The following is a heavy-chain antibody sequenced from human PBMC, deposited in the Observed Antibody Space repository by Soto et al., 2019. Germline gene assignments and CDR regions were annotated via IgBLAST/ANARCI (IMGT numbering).Heavy chain of an antibody. CDR2: INPDGSRI. CDR3: LTSGGY. D-gene: IGHD1-26*01. CDR1: GLTFSSHW. J-gene: IGHJ4*01. Sequence: EVPVVESGGGLVQPGGSLRLSCAVSGLTFSSHWMNWVRQAPGIGLEWVANINPDGSRIYYVDSVKGRFAISRDDAKNSAFLQMNSLRVEDTALYYCLTSGGYWGHGTLVTVSS. V-gene: IGHV3-7*01.